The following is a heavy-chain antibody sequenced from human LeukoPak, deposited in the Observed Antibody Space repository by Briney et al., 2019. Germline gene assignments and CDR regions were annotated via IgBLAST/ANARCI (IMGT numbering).Heavy chain of an antibody. CDR3: ARGQYWGAAIHGYYYYYLDL. Sequence: SVKVSCKASGGTFSSYAISWVRQAPGQGLEWMGGIIPIFGTANYAQKFQGRVTITADQSTTTAYMELSSLRSEDTGVHYCARGQYWGAAIHGYYYYYLDLRGKGTTVTLSS. J-gene: IGHJ6*03. CDR1: GGTFSSYA. CDR2: IIPIFGTA. D-gene: IGHD2-2*02. V-gene: IGHV1-69*01.